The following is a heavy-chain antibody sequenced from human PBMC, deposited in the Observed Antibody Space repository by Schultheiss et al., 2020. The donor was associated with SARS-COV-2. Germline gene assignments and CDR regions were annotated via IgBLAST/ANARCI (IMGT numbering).Heavy chain of an antibody. CDR1: GFTFSSYA. CDR3: AKDLKTYYDFWRTTRGRVGSYGMDV. CDR2: ISYDGSNK. D-gene: IGHD3-3*01. J-gene: IGHJ6*02. V-gene: IGHV3-30*07. Sequence: GGSLRLSCAASGFTFSSYAMHWVRQAPGKGLEWVAVISYDGSNKYYADSVKGRFTISRDNSKNTLYLQMNSLRAEDTAVYYCAKDLKTYYDFWRTTRGRVGSYGMDVWGQGTTVTVSS.